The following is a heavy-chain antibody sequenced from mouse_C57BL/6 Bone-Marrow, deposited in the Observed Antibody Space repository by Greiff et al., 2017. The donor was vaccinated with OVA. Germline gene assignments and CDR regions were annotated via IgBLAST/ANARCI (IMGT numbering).Heavy chain of an antibody. CDR1: GFNIKDDY. V-gene: IGHV14-4*01. D-gene: IGHD1-1*01. CDR2: IDPENGDT. CDR3: TTFYGSSRPWFAY. J-gene: IGHJ3*01. Sequence: EVHLVESGAELVRPGASVKLSCTASGFNIKDDYMHWVKQRPEQGLEWIGWIDPENGDTEYASKFQGKATITADTSSNTAYLQLSSLRSEDTAVYYCTTFYGSSRPWFAYWGQGTLVTVSA.